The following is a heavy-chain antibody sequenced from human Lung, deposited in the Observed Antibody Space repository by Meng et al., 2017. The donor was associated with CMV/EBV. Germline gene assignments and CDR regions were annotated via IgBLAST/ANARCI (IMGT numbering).Heavy chain of an antibody. CDR2: ISSSSSYI. D-gene: IGHD3-22*01. V-gene: IGHV3-21*01. J-gene: IGHJ4*02. CDR3: ARDFRGGSGYYPPFDY. Sequence: GFTFSSYSMNWVRHAPGKGLEWVSSISSSSSYIYYADSMKGRFTISRDNAKNSLYLQMNSLRAEDTAVYYCARDFRGGSGYYPPFDYWGQGTLVTVSS. CDR1: GFTFSSYS.